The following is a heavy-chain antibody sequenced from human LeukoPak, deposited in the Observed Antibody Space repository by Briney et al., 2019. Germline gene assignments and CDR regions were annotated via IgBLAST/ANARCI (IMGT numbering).Heavy chain of an antibody. Sequence: GGSLRLSCAASGFSFGDYAMHWVRQAPGKGLEWVSGITWNSDIKAYADALKGRFTVSRDNAKNSLYLQMNSLRSDDTALYYCARAPISGSYSQYFYMDVWGKGTTVTISS. CDR2: ITWNSDIK. V-gene: IGHV3-9*01. CDR1: GFSFGDYA. D-gene: IGHD3-10*01. CDR3: ARAPISGSYSQYFYMDV. J-gene: IGHJ6*03.